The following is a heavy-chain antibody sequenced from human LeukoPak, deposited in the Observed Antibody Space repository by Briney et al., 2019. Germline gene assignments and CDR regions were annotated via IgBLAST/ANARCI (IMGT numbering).Heavy chain of an antibody. CDR1: GFTLNNYA. Sequence: VRSLRESRAASGFTLNNYAMHWVRQAPGKGLEWVAVISYDGSTKYYADSVKGRFTISRDNSKNTVYLQMDSLRPEDTAVCYCARARGTTGATRIAFDFGGKGTMVTVSS. J-gene: IGHJ3*01. CDR2: ISYDGSTK. D-gene: IGHD1-1*01. V-gene: IGHV3-30-3*01. CDR3: ARARGTTGATRIAFDF.